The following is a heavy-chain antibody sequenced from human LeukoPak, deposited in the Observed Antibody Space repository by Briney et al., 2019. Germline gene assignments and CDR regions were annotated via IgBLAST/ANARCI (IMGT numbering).Heavy chain of an antibody. D-gene: IGHD3-22*01. J-gene: IGHJ4*02. CDR3: AKGDYDSSGYRGY. Sequence: GGSLRLSCAASGFTFSSYEMNWVRQAPGKGLEWVSYISSSGSTIYYADSVKGRFTISRDNAKNSLYLQMNSLRAEDTAVYYCAKGDYDSSGYRGYWGQGTLVTVSS. V-gene: IGHV3-48*03. CDR1: GFTFSSYE. CDR2: ISSSGSTI.